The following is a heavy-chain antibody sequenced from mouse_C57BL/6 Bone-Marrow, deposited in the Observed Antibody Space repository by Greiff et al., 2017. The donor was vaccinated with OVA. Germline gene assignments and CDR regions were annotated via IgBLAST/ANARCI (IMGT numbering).Heavy chain of an antibody. Sequence: EVQLQESGAELVRPGASVKLSCTASGFNIKDDYMHWVKQRPEQGLEWIGWIDPENGDTEYASKFQGKATITADTSSNTAYLQLSSLTSEDSAVYYGARHIYYYGRANFDYWGQGTTLTVSS. CDR2: IDPENGDT. D-gene: IGHD1-1*01. CDR3: ARHIYYYGRANFDY. V-gene: IGHV14-4*01. J-gene: IGHJ2*01. CDR1: GFNIKDDY.